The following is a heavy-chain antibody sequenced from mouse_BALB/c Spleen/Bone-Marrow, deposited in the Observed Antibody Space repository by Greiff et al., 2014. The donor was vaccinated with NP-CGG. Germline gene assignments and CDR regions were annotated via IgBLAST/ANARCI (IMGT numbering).Heavy chain of an antibody. J-gene: IGHJ2*01. CDR3: ARGSSFDY. CDR1: GYTFTSNY. D-gene: IGHD1-1*01. V-gene: IGHV1S56*01. CDR2: IYPGNVNT. Sequence: QVQLQQSGPELVKPGASVRISCKASGYTFTSNYIHWVKQRPGQGLEWIGWIYPGNVNTKYNEKFKGKATLTADKSSNTAYMQLSSLTSEDSAVYFCARGSSFDYWGQGATLTVSS.